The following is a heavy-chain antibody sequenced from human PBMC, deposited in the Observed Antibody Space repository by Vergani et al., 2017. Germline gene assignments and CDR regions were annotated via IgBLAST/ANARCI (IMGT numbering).Heavy chain of an antibody. Sequence: QVQLQQWGAGLLKPSETLSLTCAVYGGSFSGYYWSWIRQPPGKGLEWIGEINHSGSTNYNPSLNSRVTISVDTSKNQFSLKLSSVTAADAAVYYCARLRITMIVVVPSYFDYWGQGTLVTVSS. CDR2: INHSGST. CDR1: GGSFSGYY. V-gene: IGHV4-34*01. CDR3: ARLRITMIVVVPSYFDY. D-gene: IGHD3-22*01. J-gene: IGHJ4*02.